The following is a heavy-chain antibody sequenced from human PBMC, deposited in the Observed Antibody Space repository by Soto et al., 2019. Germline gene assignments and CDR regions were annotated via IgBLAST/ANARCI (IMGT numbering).Heavy chain of an antibody. V-gene: IGHV3-30*18. Sequence: GGSLRLSCAASGFTFSSYGMHWVRQAPGKGLEWVAVISYDGSNKYYADSVKGRFTISRDNSKNTLYLQMNSLRAEDPAVYYWAKGVVAASGYYYYMDVWGKGTTVTVSS. CDR1: GFTFSSYG. J-gene: IGHJ6*03. CDR2: ISYDGSNK. D-gene: IGHD2-15*01. CDR3: AKGVVAASGYYYYMDV.